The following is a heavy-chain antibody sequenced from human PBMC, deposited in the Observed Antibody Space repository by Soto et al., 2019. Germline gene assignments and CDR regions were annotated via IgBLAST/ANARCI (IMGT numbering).Heavy chain of an antibody. V-gene: IGHV4-39*02. J-gene: IGHJ5*02. CDR1: GGSISSSSYY. CDR2: IYYSGST. CDR3: ERVVVVVVDASPMIKNRFEL. D-gene: IGHD2-15*01. Sequence: ETLSLTCTVSGGSISSSSYYWGWILHPPGKGLEWIGSIYYSGSTYYNPSLKSRVTISVDTSKNHFSLKLSSVTAADTAVYYCERVVVVVVDASPMIKNRFELLGQGTLGTV.